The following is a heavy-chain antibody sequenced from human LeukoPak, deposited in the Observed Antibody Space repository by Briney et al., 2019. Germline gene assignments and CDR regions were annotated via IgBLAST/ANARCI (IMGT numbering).Heavy chain of an antibody. Sequence: PGRSLTLSCATSGFTFSSYGMHWVRQAPGKGLEWVADIWYDGSNKYYADSVKGRFTISRGNSKNTVSLQMTSLRAEDTAVYYCARAYSGFSSRGFDYWGQGTLVSVSS. J-gene: IGHJ4*02. CDR3: ARAYSGFSSRGFDY. D-gene: IGHD5-12*01. V-gene: IGHV3-33*01. CDR1: GFTFSSYG. CDR2: IWYDGSNK.